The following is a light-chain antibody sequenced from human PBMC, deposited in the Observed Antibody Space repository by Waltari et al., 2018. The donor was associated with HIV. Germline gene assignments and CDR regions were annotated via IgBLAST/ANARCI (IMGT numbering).Light chain of an antibody. Sequence: EIVLTQSPGTLSLSPGERATLSCRASKSVSNAYLAWYQQKPGQAPRLLIYGASSRATCIPDRFSGSGSGTDFTLTISRLEPEDCAVYYCQQYGRSPPYTFGQGTKLEI. CDR2: GAS. CDR3: QQYGRSPPYT. J-gene: IGKJ2*01. V-gene: IGKV3-20*01. CDR1: KSVSNAY.